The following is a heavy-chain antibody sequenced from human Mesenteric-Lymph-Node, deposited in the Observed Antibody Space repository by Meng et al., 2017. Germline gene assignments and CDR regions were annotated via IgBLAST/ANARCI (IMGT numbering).Heavy chain of an antibody. Sequence: QGQLVQSGAEVKKPGASVKISCGASGYTFTASFMHWVRQAPGQRLEWMGRVNSDNGDTDYSQRFQDRVSISRDTSATTAYMELSSLRSEDTAVYYCATGPEFVSTLDFWGQGTLVTVSS. CDR2: VNSDNGDT. J-gene: IGHJ4*02. CDR1: GYTFTASF. V-gene: IGHV1-3*04. D-gene: IGHD3-16*02. CDR3: ATGPEFVSTLDF.